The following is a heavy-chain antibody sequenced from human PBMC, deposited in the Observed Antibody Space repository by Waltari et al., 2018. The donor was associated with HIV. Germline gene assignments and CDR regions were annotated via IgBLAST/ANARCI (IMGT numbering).Heavy chain of an antibody. J-gene: IGHJ4*02. CDR2: IYYSGST. Sequence: QVQLQESGPGLVKPSETLSLTCTVSGGSISSYYWSWIRQPPGKGLEWIGYIYYSGSTNYNPALKSRVTISVDTSKNQFSLKLSSVTAADTAVYYCARGTNYYDSSGQNPYYFDYWGQGTLVTVSS. CDR3: ARGTNYYDSSGQNPYYFDY. CDR1: GGSISSYY. V-gene: IGHV4-59*01. D-gene: IGHD3-22*01.